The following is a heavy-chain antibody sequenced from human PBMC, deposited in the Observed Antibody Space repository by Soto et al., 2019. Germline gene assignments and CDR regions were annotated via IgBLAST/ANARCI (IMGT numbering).Heavy chain of an antibody. CDR3: ARQRWFDS. V-gene: IGHV3-53*01. J-gene: IGHJ5*01. CDR1: GFTVSSNY. Sequence: GSLRLSCAASGFTVSSNYMSWVRQAPGKGLEGVSVIYSGGGIYYADSVKGRFTISRDNSKNTVYLQMNSLRAEDTAVYYCARQRWFDSWGQGTLVTVSS. CDR2: IYSGGGI.